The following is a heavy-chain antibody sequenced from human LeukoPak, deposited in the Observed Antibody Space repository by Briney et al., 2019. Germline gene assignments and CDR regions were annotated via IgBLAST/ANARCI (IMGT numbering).Heavy chain of an antibody. J-gene: IGHJ1*01. D-gene: IGHD3-22*01. CDR2: IYYRGST. CDR1: GGSISGSSYY. V-gene: IGHV4-39*01. Sequence: SETLSLTCTVSGGSISGSSYYWGWIRQPPGKGLEWIGDIYYRGSTYYSPSLKSRVSISIDTSNNQFSLTLNSVTAADTALYFCARRRYYDSTGYLDWGQGTLVTVSS. CDR3: ARRRYYDSTGYLD.